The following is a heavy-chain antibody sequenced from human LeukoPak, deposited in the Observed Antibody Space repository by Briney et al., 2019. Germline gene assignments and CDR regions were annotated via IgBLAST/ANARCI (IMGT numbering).Heavy chain of an antibody. V-gene: IGHV4-38-2*02. CDR3: ARRRHYYGSGSFLLFDY. Sequence: PSETLSLTCTVSGYSISSGYYWGWIRQPPGKGLEWIGEINHSGSTNYNPSLKSRVTISVDTSKNQFSLKLSSVTAADTAVYYCARRRHYYGSGSFLLFDYWGQGTLVTVSS. J-gene: IGHJ4*02. D-gene: IGHD3-10*01. CDR1: GYSISSGYY. CDR2: INHSGST.